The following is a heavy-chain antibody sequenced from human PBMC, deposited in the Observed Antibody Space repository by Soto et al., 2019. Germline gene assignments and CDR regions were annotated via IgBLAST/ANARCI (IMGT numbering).Heavy chain of an antibody. J-gene: IGHJ4*02. CDR1: GFTFSDHY. CDR3: ASYPYYYASDY. D-gene: IGHD3-10*01. Sequence: QVQLVESGGDLVKPGGSLRLSCAASGFTFSDHYMTWIRQAPGKGLEWGSYISSDGTTIYYTDSVKGRFTVSRDNAKNSVYLQMNSLRAEDTAVYYCASYPYYYASDYWGQGTLVTVSS. CDR2: ISSDGTTI. V-gene: IGHV3-11*01.